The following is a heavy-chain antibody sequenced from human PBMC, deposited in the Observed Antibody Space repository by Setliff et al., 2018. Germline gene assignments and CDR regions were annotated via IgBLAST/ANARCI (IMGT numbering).Heavy chain of an antibody. D-gene: IGHD3-10*01. CDR2: ISAYNGNT. CDR3: ARHGSSGKFDASDI. J-gene: IGHJ3*02. CDR1: DYTFLSYG. V-gene: IGHV1-18*01. Sequence: ASVKVSCKAVDYTFLSYGLSWVRQAPGQGLEWMGWISAYNGNTNYAQKFQGRVTMATDTSTSTAYMELRSLTSDDTAVYYCARHGSSGKFDASDIWGQGTMVTVSS.